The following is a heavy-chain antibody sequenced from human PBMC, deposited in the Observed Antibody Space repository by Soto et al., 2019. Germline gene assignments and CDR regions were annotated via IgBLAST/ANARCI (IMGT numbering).Heavy chain of an antibody. D-gene: IGHD3-22*01. J-gene: IGHJ6*02. CDR1: GFTFSDYY. Sequence: LRLSCAASGFTFSDYYMSWIRQAPGKGLEWVSYISSSSSYTNYADSVKGRFTISRDNAKNSLYLQMNSLSAEDTAVYYCARDKTYYYDSSGPYYYGMDVWGQGTTVTVSS. CDR3: ARDKTYYYDSSGPYYYGMDV. V-gene: IGHV3-11*06. CDR2: ISSSSSYT.